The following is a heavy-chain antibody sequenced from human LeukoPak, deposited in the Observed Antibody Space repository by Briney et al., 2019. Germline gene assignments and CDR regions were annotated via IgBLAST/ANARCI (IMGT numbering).Heavy chain of an antibody. CDR2: MNPISGDT. D-gene: IGHD5-12*01. J-gene: IGHJ4*02. CDR1: GYTFTSYD. V-gene: IGHV1-8*01. Sequence: ASVKVSCKASGYTFTSYDVNWVRQATGQGLEWMGWMNPISGDTGYALKFQGRVTMTRDTSISTAYMELSSLRSEDTAVYYCARGTNKGGYGYWGQGTLVTVSS. CDR3: ARGTNKGGYGY.